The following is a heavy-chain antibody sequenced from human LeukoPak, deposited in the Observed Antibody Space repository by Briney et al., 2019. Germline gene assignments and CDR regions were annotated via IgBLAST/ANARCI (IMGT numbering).Heavy chain of an antibody. Sequence: GGSLRLSCAASGFTFSSYSMNWVRQAPGKGLEWVANIKPDGSEKSYVDSVRGRFTISRDNAKNSLYLQMNSLRAEDTAVYYCARSLTGVTSYWGQGTLVTVSS. V-gene: IGHV3-7*01. CDR3: ARSLTGVTSY. CDR2: IKPDGSEK. CDR1: GFTFSSYS. J-gene: IGHJ4*02. D-gene: IGHD7-27*01.